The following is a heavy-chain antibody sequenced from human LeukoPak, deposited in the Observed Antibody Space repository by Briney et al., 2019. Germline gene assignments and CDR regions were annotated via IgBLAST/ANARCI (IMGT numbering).Heavy chain of an antibody. CDR1: GGSISSGDYY. Sequence: PSDTLSLTCTVSGGSISSGDYYWSWIRQRPGKGLEWIGYIYYSGSTYYNPSLKSRVTISVDTAKNQFSLKLSSVTAADTDVYYCARVPLDILTGYYPGDYWGQGTLVTVSS. J-gene: IGHJ4*02. CDR3: ARVPLDILTGYYPGDY. D-gene: IGHD3-9*01. CDR2: IYYSGST. V-gene: IGHV4-30-4*02.